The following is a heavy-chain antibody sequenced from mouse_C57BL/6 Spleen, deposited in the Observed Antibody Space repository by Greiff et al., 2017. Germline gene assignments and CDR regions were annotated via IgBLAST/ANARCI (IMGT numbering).Heavy chain of an antibody. V-gene: IGHV1-18*01. CDR2: INPNNGGT. Sequence: VQLKESGPELVKPGASVKIPCKASGYTFTDYNMDWVKQSHGKSLEWIGDINPNNGGTIYNQKFKGKATLTVDKSSSTAYMELRSLTSEDTAVYYCARSITTVASMDYWGQGTSVTVSS. CDR1: GYTFTDYN. D-gene: IGHD1-1*01. CDR3: ARSITTVASMDY. J-gene: IGHJ4*01.